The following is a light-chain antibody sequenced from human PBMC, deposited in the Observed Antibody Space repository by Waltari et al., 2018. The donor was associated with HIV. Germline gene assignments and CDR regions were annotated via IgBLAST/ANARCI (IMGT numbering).Light chain of an antibody. Sequence: QSVLNQSPSASGTPGQRVIISCSGSSSNIGSNTVTWYQQFPGTAPKPLINRYGERAAGVPERFSGSKSTTSASLAISGLRSEDEADYYCATWDDSLNAWVFGGGTKLTVL. CDR2: RYG. CDR3: ATWDDSLNAWV. V-gene: IGLV1-44*01. J-gene: IGLJ3*02. CDR1: SSNIGSNT.